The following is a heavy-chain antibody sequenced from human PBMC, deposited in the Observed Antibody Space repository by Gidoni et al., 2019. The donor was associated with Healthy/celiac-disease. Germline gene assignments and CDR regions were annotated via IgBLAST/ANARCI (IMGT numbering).Heavy chain of an antibody. V-gene: IGHV4-39*01. CDR3: AITMVRGVTIYYYYGMDV. CDR2: IYYSGST. CDR1: GGSISSSSYY. D-gene: IGHD3-10*01. Sequence: QLQLQESGPGLVKPSETLSLTCTVSGGSISSSSYYWGWIRQPPGKGLEWIGSIYYSGSTYYNPSLKSRVTISVDTSKNQFSLKLSSVTAADTAVYYFAITMVRGVTIYYYYGMDVWGQGTTVTVSS. J-gene: IGHJ6*02.